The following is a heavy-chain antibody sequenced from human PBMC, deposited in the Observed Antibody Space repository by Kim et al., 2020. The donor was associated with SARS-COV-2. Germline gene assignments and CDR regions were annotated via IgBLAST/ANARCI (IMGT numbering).Heavy chain of an antibody. D-gene: IGHD7-27*01. CDR3: ARGTGDGC. V-gene: IGHV3-74*03. CDR2: INNDGKII. J-gene: IGHJ4*02. CDR1: GFTFSTYW. Sequence: GGSLRLSCAASGFTFSTYWMHWVRLVPGKGLMWVSRINNDGKIITYADSVKGRFTISRDNAKNMPYLQMNSLRAEDTGVYFCARGTGDGCWGQGTLVTVSS.